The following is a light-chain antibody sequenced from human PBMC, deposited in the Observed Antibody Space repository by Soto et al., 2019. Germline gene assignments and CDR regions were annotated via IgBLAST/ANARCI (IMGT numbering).Light chain of an antibody. CDR2: KAS. V-gene: IGKV1-5*03. CDR1: QSINDW. CDR3: QQYNTYPS. J-gene: IGKJ1*01. Sequence: DTQMTQSPSTLSASVGDRVTITCRASQSINDWLAWYQQKPXKAPKLLIFKASSLESEVPPRFXGXGXXXEFXLTIGSLQPDDFATYYCQQYNTYPSFGQGTKVEIK.